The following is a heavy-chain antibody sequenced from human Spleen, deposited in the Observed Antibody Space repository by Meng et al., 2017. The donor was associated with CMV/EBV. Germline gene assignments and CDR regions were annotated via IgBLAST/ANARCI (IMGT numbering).Heavy chain of an antibody. CDR2: INHRGST. CDR1: SFSGYF. V-gene: IGHV4-34*01. J-gene: IGHJ4*02. CDR3: ARRGPSYTSSSSSSGHIDY. D-gene: IGHD6-13*01. Sequence: SFSGYFWTWIRQPPGKGREWIGEINHRGSTNYNPSVESRISISVDTSKNQFSLKMPSVTAADTAVYYCARRGPSYTSSSSSSGHIDYWGQGTLVTVSS.